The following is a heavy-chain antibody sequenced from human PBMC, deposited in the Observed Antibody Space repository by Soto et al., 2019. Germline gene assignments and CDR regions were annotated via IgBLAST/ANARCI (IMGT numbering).Heavy chain of an antibody. D-gene: IGHD2-8*01. J-gene: IGHJ5*02. CDR3: AREGEGNGFDP. V-gene: IGHV3-33*01. CDR1: GFTFSSYG. Sequence: QVQLVESGGGVVQPGRSLRLSCAASGFTFSSYGMHWVRQAPGKGLEWVAVIWYDGSNKYYADSVKGRFTISRDNSKNTLYLQMNSLRAEDMAVYYCAREGEGNGFDPWGQGTLVTVSS. CDR2: IWYDGSNK.